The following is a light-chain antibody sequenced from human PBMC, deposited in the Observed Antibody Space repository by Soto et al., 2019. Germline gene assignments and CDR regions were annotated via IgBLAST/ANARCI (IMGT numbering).Light chain of an antibody. V-gene: IGKV1-39*01. Sequence: DIQMTQSPSSLSASAGDRVTITCRASQSISSYLNWYQQKPGKAPELLIYAASSLQSGVPSRFSGSGSGTDFTLTISSLQPEDFVTYYCQQSYSTRMYTFGQGTKLEIK. CDR3: QQSYSTRMYT. CDR1: QSISSY. CDR2: AAS. J-gene: IGKJ2*01.